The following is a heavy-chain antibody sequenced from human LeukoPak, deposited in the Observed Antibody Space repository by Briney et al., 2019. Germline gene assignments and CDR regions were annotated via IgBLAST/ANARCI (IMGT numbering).Heavy chain of an antibody. D-gene: IGHD1-1*01. CDR2: TYYRSKWYN. Sequence: SQTLSLTCAISGDSVSSTNVAWNWIRQSPSRGLEWLGRTYYRSKWYNDYAVFVNTRITITPDASKNHFSLQLDSVTPDDTAVYYCAGDIFSGAWYKGTFDIWGHGTMVTVSS. CDR1: GDSVSSTNVA. CDR3: AGDIFSGAWYKGTFDI. V-gene: IGHV6-1*01. J-gene: IGHJ3*02.